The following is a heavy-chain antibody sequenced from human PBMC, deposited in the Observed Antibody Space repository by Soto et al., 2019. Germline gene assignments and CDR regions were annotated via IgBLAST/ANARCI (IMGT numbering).Heavy chain of an antibody. V-gene: IGHV3-30*04. CDR3: ASDGYGMDV. CDR1: GFTFSSYA. CDR2: ISFDGRKE. Sequence: GASLRLSFAASGFTFSSYAMHWVRQAPGKGLEWVALISFDGRKEYYADSVKGRFTISRDNPKNTLYLQMNSLRPEDTAVYYCASDGYGMDVWGQGT. J-gene: IGHJ6*02.